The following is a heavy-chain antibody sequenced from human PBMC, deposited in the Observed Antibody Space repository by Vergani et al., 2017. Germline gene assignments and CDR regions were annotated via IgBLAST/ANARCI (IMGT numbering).Heavy chain of an antibody. CDR2: FYFIGST. CDR3: ARDSTHLYSSGLFDY. J-gene: IGHJ4*02. CDR1: GGSISSSSSY. D-gene: IGHD6-19*01. Sequence: QLQLQESGPGLVKPSETLSLTCTVSGGSISSSSSYWGWIRQPPGKGLEWLGSFYFIGSTYYNPSLKSRVTISVDTSKNQFSLKLSSVTAADTAVYYCARDSTHLYSSGLFDYWGQGTLVTVSS. V-gene: IGHV4-39*07.